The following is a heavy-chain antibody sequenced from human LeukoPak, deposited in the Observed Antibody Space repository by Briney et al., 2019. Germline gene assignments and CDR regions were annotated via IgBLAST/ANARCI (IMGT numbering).Heavy chain of an antibody. D-gene: IGHD3-16*01. V-gene: IGHV4-59*08. CDR1: GGSISSYY. CDR3: VRHEGGWFDP. Sequence: SETLSLTCTVSGGSISSYYWSWIRQPPGKGLEWIGHIYYSGSTNYNPSLKSRVTISVDTSKNQFSLKLSSVTAADTAVYNCVRHEGGWFDPWGQGTLVTVSS. J-gene: IGHJ5*02. CDR2: IYYSGST.